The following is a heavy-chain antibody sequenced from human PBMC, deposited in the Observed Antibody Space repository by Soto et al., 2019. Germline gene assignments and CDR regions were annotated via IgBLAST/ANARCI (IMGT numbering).Heavy chain of an antibody. CDR3: GYRRDAFDY. V-gene: IGHV2-5*01. Sequence: SGPTLVNPTHTLTLTCTFSGFSLTTGGVGVAWIRQPPGKALEWLGVSYWNGDIRYSPSLSDRLTLTKDTSTNQVVLTITNMDPVDTATYHCGYRRDAFDYWGQGTLVTVSS. CDR2: SYWNGDI. J-gene: IGHJ4*02. CDR1: GFSLTTGGVG. D-gene: IGHD2-8*01.